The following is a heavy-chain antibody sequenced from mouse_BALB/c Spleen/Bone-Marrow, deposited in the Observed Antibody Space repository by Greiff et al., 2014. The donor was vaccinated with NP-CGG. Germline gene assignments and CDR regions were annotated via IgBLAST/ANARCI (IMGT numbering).Heavy chain of an antibody. V-gene: IGHV7-3*02. CDR2: IRNKANGYTT. Sequence: EVKVEESGGGLVQPGGSLRLSCATSGFTFTDYYMSWVRQPPGKALEWLGFIRNKANGYTTEYSASVKGRFTISRDNSQSILYLQMNTLRAEDSATYYCARDTNYGSFYWYFDVWGAGTTVTVSS. CDR3: ARDTNYGSFYWYFDV. J-gene: IGHJ1*01. CDR1: GFTFTDYY. D-gene: IGHD1-1*01.